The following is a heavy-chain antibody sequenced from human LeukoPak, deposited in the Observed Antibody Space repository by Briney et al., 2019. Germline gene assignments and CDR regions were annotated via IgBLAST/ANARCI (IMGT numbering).Heavy chain of an antibody. V-gene: IGHV1-8*01. CDR2: LNSNSGDT. Sequence: GASVKVSCKASGYTFTSYDINWVRQATGQGLEWMGWLNSNSGDTGYAQKFQGRVTITADESTSTAYMELSSLRSEDTAVYYCARGESGDGYNWVYYYYMDVWGKGTTVTVSS. CDR3: ARGESGDGYNWVYYYYMDV. J-gene: IGHJ6*03. CDR1: GYTFTSYD. D-gene: IGHD5-24*01.